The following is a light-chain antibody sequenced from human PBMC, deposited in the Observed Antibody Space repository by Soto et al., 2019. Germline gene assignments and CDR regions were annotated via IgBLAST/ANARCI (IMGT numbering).Light chain of an antibody. V-gene: IGLV1-44*01. CDR1: SSNIGTNT. CDR3: AAWDASLNVVL. Sequence: QSVLTQPPSAYGTPGQRVTISCSGSSSNIGTNTVNWYQQFPRSAPKLLMYSSNQRPSGVPDRFSGSKSGTSASLAISGLQSEDEADYCCAAWDASLNVVLFGGGTKLTVL. J-gene: IGLJ3*02. CDR2: SSN.